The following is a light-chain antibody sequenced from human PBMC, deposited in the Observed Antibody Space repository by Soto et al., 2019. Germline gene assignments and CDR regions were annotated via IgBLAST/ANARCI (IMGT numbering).Light chain of an antibody. V-gene: IGLV2-14*01. Sequence: QSALTQPASVSGSPGQSITISCIGTSSDVGGYNYVSWYQQHPGKAPKLMIYDVSNRPSGVSNRFSGSKSGNTASLTISGLQAEDEADYYCSSYTSSSTPVFGTGTKVTVL. CDR1: SSDVGGYNY. J-gene: IGLJ1*01. CDR3: SSYTSSSTPV. CDR2: DVS.